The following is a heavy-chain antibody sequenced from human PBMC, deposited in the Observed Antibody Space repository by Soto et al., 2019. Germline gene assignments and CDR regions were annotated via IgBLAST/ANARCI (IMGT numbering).Heavy chain of an antibody. Sequence: QARGQRLEWIGWIVVGSGNTNYAQKFQERVTITRDMSTSTAYMELSSLRSEDTAVYYCAARSWFADDAFDIWGQGTRVTVSS. J-gene: IGHJ3*02. V-gene: IGHV1-58*01. CDR3: AARSWFADDAFDI. D-gene: IGHD3-22*01. CDR2: IVVGSGNT.